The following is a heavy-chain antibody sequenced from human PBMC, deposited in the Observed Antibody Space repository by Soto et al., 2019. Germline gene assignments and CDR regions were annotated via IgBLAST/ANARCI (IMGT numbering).Heavy chain of an antibody. CDR2: ISSGGIPI. CDR1: GYTFTSYD. V-gene: IGHV3-48*03. Sequence: GASVKVSCKASGYTFTSYDINWIRQAPGKGLEWISCISSGGIPIDYADSVRGRSTISRDNAKNSLYLQMNSLRAEDTAVYYCARAPTYDSSGYYPDNWGQGTLVTVSS. J-gene: IGHJ4*02. CDR3: ARAPTYDSSGYYPDN. D-gene: IGHD3-22*01.